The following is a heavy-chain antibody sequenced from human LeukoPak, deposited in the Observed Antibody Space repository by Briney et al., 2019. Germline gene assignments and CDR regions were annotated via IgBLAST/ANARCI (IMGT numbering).Heavy chain of an antibody. Sequence: SETLSLTCTVSGGSISSYYWSWIRQPPGKGLEWIGYIYYSGNTIYNPSLKSRVTISIDTSKNQFSLKLSSVTAADTAVYYCERRRYNYDYWGQGTLVTVSS. CDR3: ERRRYNYDY. D-gene: IGHD5-18*01. CDR1: GGSISSYY. CDR2: IYYSGNT. V-gene: IGHV4-59*01. J-gene: IGHJ4*02.